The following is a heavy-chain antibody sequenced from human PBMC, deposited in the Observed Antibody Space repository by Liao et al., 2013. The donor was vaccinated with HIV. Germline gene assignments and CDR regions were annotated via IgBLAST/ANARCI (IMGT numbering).Heavy chain of an antibody. CDR2: VYYSGST. V-gene: IGHV4-39*07. Sequence: QLQLQESGPGLVKPSETLSLTCAVSGGSISSSSYYWGWIRQPPGKGLEWIGSVYYSGSTYYNPSLKSRVTIFLDTSKNQFSLKLSSVTAADTAVYYCARTDQYYDFWNGYENWFDPWGQGTLVTVSS. CDR1: GGSISSSSYY. J-gene: IGHJ5*02. CDR3: ARTDQYYDFWNGYENWFDP. D-gene: IGHD3-3*01.